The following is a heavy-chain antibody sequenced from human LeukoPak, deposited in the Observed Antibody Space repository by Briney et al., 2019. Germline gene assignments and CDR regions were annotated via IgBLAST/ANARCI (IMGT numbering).Heavy chain of an antibody. V-gene: IGHV1-18*01. Sequence: ASVKVSCKASGYTFTSYGISWVRQAPGQGLEWMGWISAYNGNTNYAQKLQGRVTMTTDTSTSTAYMELRSLRSDDTAVYYCAREPFNYYGSGKYYYGMDVWGQGTTVTVSS. CDR2: ISAYNGNT. D-gene: IGHD3-10*01. J-gene: IGHJ6*02. CDR1: GYTFTSYG. CDR3: AREPFNYYGSGKYYYGMDV.